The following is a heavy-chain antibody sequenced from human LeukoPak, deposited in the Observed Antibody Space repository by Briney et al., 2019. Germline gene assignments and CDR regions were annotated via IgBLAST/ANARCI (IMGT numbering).Heavy chain of an antibody. Sequence: ASETLSLTCAVYGGSFSGYYWSWIRQPPGKGLEWIGEINLSGSTNYNPSLKSRVTISVDTSKNQFSLKLSSVTAADTAVYYCARGEEQQLAPDYWGQGTLVTVSS. V-gene: IGHV4-34*01. CDR3: ARGEEQQLAPDY. CDR1: GGSFSGYY. J-gene: IGHJ4*02. CDR2: INLSGST. D-gene: IGHD6-13*01.